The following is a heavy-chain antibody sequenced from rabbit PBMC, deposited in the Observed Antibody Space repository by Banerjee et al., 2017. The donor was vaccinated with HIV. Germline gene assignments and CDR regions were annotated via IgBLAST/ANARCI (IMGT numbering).Heavy chain of an antibody. CDR3: ARKSAYVGYGYAINL. Sequence: QSLEESGGDLVKPGASLTLTCTASGFSFSSSYYMCWVRQAPGKGLEWIACIDAGSSGSTYYASWAKGRFTISKTSSTTVTLQMTSLTAADTATYFCARKSAYVGYGYAINLWGPGTLVTVS. D-gene: IGHD6-1*01. J-gene: IGHJ4*01. V-gene: IGHV1S40*01. CDR1: GFSFSSSYY. CDR2: IDAGSSGST.